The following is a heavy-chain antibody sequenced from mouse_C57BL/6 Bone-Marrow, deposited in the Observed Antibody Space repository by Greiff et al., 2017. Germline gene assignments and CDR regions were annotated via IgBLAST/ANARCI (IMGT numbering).Heavy chain of an antibody. Sequence: QVQLQQPGAELVKPGASVKMSCKASGYTFTSYWITWVKQRPGQGPEWIGDIYSGSGSTNYNEKVKSKATLTVDKSTSTAYMQLSSLTSEDSAVYYCARGTTMVTTKGYYYAMDYWGQGTSVTVSS. CDR2: IYSGSGST. D-gene: IGHD2-2*01. V-gene: IGHV1-55*01. J-gene: IGHJ4*01. CDR1: GYTFTSYW. CDR3: ARGTTMVTTKGYYYAMDY.